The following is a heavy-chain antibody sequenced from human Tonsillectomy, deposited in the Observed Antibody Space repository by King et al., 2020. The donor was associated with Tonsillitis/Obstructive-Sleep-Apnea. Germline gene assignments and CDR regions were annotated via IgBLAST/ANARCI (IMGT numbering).Heavy chain of an antibody. CDR3: AKRPKVSLWLQGYYYDGMDV. Sequence: VQLVESGGGVVQPGRSLRLSCAVSGFTFSSYGMHWVRQAPGKGLEWVAVISYDGSNKYYGDSVKGRFTISRDNSKNTLYLEMNSLRAEDTAVYYCAKRPKVSLWLQGYYYDGMDVWGQGTTVTVSS. D-gene: IGHD5-18*01. J-gene: IGHJ6*02. V-gene: IGHV3-30*18. CDR1: GFTFSSYG. CDR2: ISYDGSNK.